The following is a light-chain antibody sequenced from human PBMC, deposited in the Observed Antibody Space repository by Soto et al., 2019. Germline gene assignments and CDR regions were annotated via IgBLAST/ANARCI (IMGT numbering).Light chain of an antibody. CDR3: QQHNQWPIT. V-gene: IGKV3D-15*01. CDR1: QSAGNF. CDR2: YIS. Sequence: EIVMPQSPATLSVSPGEPASLSCRASQSAGNFLAWYQQKPGQAHRLLIYYISTRATGIPARFSGSGSGTEFTLTINSLQSEESAVYYCQQHNQWPITVGQGTRLEIK. J-gene: IGKJ5*01.